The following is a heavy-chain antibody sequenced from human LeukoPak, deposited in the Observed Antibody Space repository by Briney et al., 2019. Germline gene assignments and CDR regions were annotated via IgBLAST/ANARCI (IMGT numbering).Heavy chain of an antibody. CDR3: ARVEHYSSGWYGGHY. D-gene: IGHD6-19*01. CDR2: IIPIFGTA. J-gene: IGHJ4*02. V-gene: IGHV1-69*01. Sequence: GSSVTVSCKASAGTFSIYAISWVRQAPGQGLEWMGGIIPIFGTANYAQKFQGRVTITSDESTSTAYMELSSLRSEDTAVYYCARVEHYSSGWYGGHYWGQETLVTVSS. CDR1: AGTFSIYA.